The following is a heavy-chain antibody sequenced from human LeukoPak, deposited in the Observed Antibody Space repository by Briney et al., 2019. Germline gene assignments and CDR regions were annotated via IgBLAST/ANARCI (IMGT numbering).Heavy chain of an antibody. Sequence: GGSLRLSCAASGFTFSSYWMNWARQAPGKGLEWVASINHNGNVNYYVDSVKGRFTISRDNAKNSLYLQMNSLRAEDTAVYYCARLAAAGSYFDYWGQGTLVTVSS. CDR2: INHNGNVN. CDR3: ARLAAAGSYFDY. V-gene: IGHV3-7*03. CDR1: GFTFSSYW. J-gene: IGHJ4*02. D-gene: IGHD6-13*01.